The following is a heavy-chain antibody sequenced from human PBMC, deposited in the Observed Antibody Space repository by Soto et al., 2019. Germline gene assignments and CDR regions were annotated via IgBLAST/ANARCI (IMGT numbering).Heavy chain of an antibody. CDR1: GFTFSSYS. V-gene: IGHV3-48*02. D-gene: IGHD6-19*01. CDR2: ISSSSSTI. J-gene: IGHJ6*02. CDR3: ATGYSSGWYAVDDYYYGMDV. Sequence: PGGSLGLSCAASGFTFSSYSMNWVRQAPGKGLEWVSYISSSSSTIYYADSVKGRFTISRDNAKNSLYLQMNSLRDEDTAVYYCATGYSSGWYAVDDYYYGMDVWGQGTTVTVSS.